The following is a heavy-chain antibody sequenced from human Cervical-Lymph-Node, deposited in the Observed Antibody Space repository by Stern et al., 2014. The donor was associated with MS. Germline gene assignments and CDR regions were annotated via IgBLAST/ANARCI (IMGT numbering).Heavy chain of an antibody. CDR1: GGSVSSGSRY. D-gene: IGHD3-3*01. J-gene: IGHJ4*02. CDR3: ARVTEFLRFFYPDY. CDR2: ISYSGNT. V-gene: IGHV4-31*03. Sequence: QVQLQESGPGLVKPSQTLSLTCTVSGGSVSSGSRYWSWIRQHPGKGLEWIGYISYSGNTYYSPSLQSRLTISMDTSKNQFSLKLRSVTAADTAIYYCARVTEFLRFFYPDYWGQGTLVTVSS.